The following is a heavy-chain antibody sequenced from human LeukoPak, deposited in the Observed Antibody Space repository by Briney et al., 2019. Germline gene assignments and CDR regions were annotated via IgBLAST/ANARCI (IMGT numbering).Heavy chain of an antibody. J-gene: IGHJ4*01. CDR3: ATSAHSSGND. CDR2: INPDGSQK. D-gene: IGHD3-22*01. V-gene: IGHV3-7*01. CDR1: GFTFATYW. Sequence: GGSLRLSCAVSGFTFATYWMSWIRQAPGKGLECVANINPDGSQKYYLDSVKGRFTISRDNAKNAVYLEMNSLRAEDTALYYCATSAHSSGNDWGHGTLVTVSS.